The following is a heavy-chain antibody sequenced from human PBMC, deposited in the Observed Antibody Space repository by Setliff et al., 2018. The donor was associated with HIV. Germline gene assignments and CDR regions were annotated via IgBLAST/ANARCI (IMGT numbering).Heavy chain of an antibody. CDR2: VYHSGST. CDR3: ARDMTNYYDRSGSFGWFAP. CDR1: GGSISGSSYY. Sequence: SETLSLTCSVSGGSISGSSYYWGWIRQPPGKGLEGTGSVYHSGSTYYNPSLKSRVTISVDKSKNQFSVKLRSVTAADTAVYYCARDMTNYYDRSGSFGWFAPWGQGTPVTVSS. V-gene: IGHV4-39*07. J-gene: IGHJ5*02. D-gene: IGHD3-22*01.